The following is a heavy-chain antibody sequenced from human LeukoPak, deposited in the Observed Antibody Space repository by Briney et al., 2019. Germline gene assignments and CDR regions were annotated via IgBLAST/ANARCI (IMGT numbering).Heavy chain of an antibody. D-gene: IGHD1-1*01. CDR2: ISAYNGNT. J-gene: IGHJ6*02. CDR3: ASGTTSLYYYGMDV. Sequence: ASVKVSCKAPGYTFTSYGISWVRQAPGQGLEWMGWISAYNGNTNYAQKFQGRVTITADKSTSTAYMELSSLRSEDTAVYYCASGTTSLYYYGMDVWGQGTTVTVSS. CDR1: GYTFTSYG. V-gene: IGHV1-18*01.